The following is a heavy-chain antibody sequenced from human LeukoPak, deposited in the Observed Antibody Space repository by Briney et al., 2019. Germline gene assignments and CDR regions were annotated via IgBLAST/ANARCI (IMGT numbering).Heavy chain of an antibody. CDR1: GGSISSGGYY. CDR3: ARGSFDYFDY. Sequence: SETLSLTCTVSGGSISSGGYYWSWIRQHPGKGLEWIGYIYYSGSTYYNPSPKSRVTISVDTSKNQFSLKLSSVTAADTAVYYCARGSFDYFDYWGQGTLVTVSS. J-gene: IGHJ4*02. CDR2: IYYSGST. V-gene: IGHV4-31*03.